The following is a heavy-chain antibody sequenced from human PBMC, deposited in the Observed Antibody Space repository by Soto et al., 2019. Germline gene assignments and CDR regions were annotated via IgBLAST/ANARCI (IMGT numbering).Heavy chain of an antibody. D-gene: IGHD6-13*01. CDR3: ARRGYSSSWTGMDV. CDR2: IYYSGST. J-gene: IGHJ6*02. V-gene: IGHV4-59*08. CDR1: VGSIINYY. Sequence: PSETLSLTCTVSVGSIINYYWSCIRQPPGKGLEWIGYIYYSGSTNYNPSLKSRVTISVDTSKNQFSLKLSSVTAADTAVYYCARRGYSSSWTGMDVWGQGTTVT.